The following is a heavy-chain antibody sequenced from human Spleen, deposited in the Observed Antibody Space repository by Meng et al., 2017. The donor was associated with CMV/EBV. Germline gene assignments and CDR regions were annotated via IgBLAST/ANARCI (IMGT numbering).Heavy chain of an antibody. Sequence: QVQLQESGPGLVKPSETLSLTCAVYGGSFIGYYWSWIRQPPGKGLEWIGEINHSGSTNYNPSLKSRVTISVDTSKNQFSLKLSSVTAADTAVYYCAWRLDYWGQGTLVTVSS. V-gene: IGHV4-34*09. CDR1: GGSFIGYY. CDR2: INHSGST. CDR3: AWRLDY. D-gene: IGHD1-1*01. J-gene: IGHJ4*02.